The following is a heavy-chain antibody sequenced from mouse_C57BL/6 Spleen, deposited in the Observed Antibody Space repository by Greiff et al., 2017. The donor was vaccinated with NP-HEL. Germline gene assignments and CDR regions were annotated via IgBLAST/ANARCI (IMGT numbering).Heavy chain of an antibody. J-gene: IGHJ2*01. CDR3: ARDSSGDYFDY. V-gene: IGHV1-54*01. Sequence: QVQLQQSGAELVRPGTSVKVSCKASGYAFTNYLIEWVKQRPGQGLEWIGVINPGGGGTNYNEKFKGKATLTADKSSSTAYMQLSSLTSEDSAVDFCARDSSGDYFDYWGQGTTLTVSS. CDR1: GYAFTNYL. D-gene: IGHD3-2*02. CDR2: INPGGGGT.